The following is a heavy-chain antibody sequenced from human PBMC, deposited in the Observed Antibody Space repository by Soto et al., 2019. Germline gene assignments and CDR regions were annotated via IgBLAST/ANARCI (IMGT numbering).Heavy chain of an antibody. D-gene: IGHD5-12*01. CDR2: ISYDGSNK. J-gene: IGHJ6*02. CDR3: AKETYRPNYYYYYGMDV. V-gene: IGHV3-30*18. Sequence: GGSLRLSCAASGFTFSSYGMHWVRQAPGKGLEWVAVISYDGSNKYYADSVKGRFTISRDNSKNTLYLQMNSLRAEDTAVYYCAKETYRPNYYYYYGMDVWGQGTTVTVSS. CDR1: GFTFSSYG.